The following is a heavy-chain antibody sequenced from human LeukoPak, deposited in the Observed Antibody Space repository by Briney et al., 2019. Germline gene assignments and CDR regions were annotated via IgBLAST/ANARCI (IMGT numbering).Heavy chain of an antibody. D-gene: IGHD3-9*01. V-gene: IGHV3-23*01. J-gene: IGHJ4*02. CDR3: ARDRPGGPRDFDWLYPFDY. Sequence: GGSLRLSCAASGFTFSSYAMSWVRQAPGEGLEWVSAISGSGGSTYYADSVKGRFTISRDNSKNTLYLQMNSLRAEDTAVYYCARDRPGGPRDFDWLYPFDYWGQGTLVTVSS. CDR2: ISGSGGST. CDR1: GFTFSSYA.